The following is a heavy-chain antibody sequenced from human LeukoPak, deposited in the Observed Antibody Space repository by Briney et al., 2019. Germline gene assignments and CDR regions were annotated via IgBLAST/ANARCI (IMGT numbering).Heavy chain of an antibody. D-gene: IGHD1-26*01. J-gene: IGHJ4*02. CDR2: IHASGTT. Sequence: PSETLSLTCTVSGGSISSYYWSWMRQPAGKGLEWIGRIHASGTTNYNPSLKSRLTMSMDTSKNHFSLNLSSVTAADTAVYYCAREVSASGSPERDFDYWGQGTLVTVSS. CDR1: GGSISSYY. V-gene: IGHV4-4*07. CDR3: AREVSASGSPERDFDY.